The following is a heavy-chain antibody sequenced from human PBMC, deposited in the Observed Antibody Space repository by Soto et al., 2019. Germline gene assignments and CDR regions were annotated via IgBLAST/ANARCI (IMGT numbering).Heavy chain of an antibody. Sequence: TSETLSLTCTVSGGSISSYYWSWIRQPPGKGLEWLAYMYNSGSTSYNPSLKSRATISADTSKNQFSLRLSSVTAADTAVYYCARVQGAYYDFWSGYFDHWGQGTLVTVSS. CDR2: MYNSGST. CDR3: ARVQGAYYDFWSGYFDH. D-gene: IGHD3-3*01. V-gene: IGHV4-59*01. CDR1: GGSISSYY. J-gene: IGHJ4*02.